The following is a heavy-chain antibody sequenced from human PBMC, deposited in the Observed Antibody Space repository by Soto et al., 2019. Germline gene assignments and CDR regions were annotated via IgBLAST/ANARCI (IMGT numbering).Heavy chain of an antibody. D-gene: IGHD2-2*01. CDR2: IYHSGTT. V-gene: IGHV4-4*02. J-gene: IGHJ4*02. Sequence: QVQLQESGPGLVKPSGTLSLTCAVSGGSIXXTXXWXWVRQSPGRGLEWIGEIYHSGTTNYSPSLKSRVNIAVXXSTNXXXXTXXXXXXXXXXXXXXXFPATADFDYWGKGILVTVSS. CDR1: GGSIXXTXX. CDR3: XFPATADFDY.